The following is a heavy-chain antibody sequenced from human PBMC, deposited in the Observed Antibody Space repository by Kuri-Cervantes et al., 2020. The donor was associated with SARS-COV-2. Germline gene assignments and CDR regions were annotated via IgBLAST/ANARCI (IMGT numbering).Heavy chain of an antibody. CDR2: INPNSGDT. Sequence: ASVKVSCKASRYTFTYYYIHWVRQAPGQGLEWMGSINPNSGDTNYAQRFQGRVIMTRDTSITTAYMDLSRLTSDDTAVYYCARKGDRAYFDYWGQGTLVTVSS. V-gene: IGHV1-2*02. D-gene: IGHD1-14*01. CDR1: RYTFTYYY. J-gene: IGHJ4*02. CDR3: ARKGDRAYFDY.